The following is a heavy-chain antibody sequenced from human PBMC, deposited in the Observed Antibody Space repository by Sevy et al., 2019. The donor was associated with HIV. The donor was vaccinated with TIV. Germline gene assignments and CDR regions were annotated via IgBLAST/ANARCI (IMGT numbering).Heavy chain of an antibody. D-gene: IGHD2-2*01. CDR2: INQGGSQE. CDR1: GLTFSSYW. V-gene: IGHV3-7*01. Sequence: GGSLRLSCAASGLTFSSYWMTWVRQAPGKGLEWVANINQGGSQEYYVDSVKGRFTISRVNAKNSLYLQINNLRAEDTAVYYCATILPAGVPAEYFQHWGQGTLVTVSS. CDR3: ATILPAGVPAEYFQH. J-gene: IGHJ1*01.